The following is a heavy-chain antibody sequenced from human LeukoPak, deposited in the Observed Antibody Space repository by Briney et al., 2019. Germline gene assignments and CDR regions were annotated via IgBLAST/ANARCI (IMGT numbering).Heavy chain of an antibody. CDR2: IKQDGSKK. J-gene: IGHJ3*02. Sequence: GGSLRLSCVASGFPFSSYWMTWVRQAPGKGLEWVANIKQDGSKKSYVDSVKGRFTISRDNAKNSLYLQMNSLRAEDTALYHCARDGPYSYGDRDAFDIWGQGTMVTVSS. V-gene: IGHV3-7*03. CDR1: GFPFSSYW. D-gene: IGHD5-18*01. CDR3: ARDGPYSYGDRDAFDI.